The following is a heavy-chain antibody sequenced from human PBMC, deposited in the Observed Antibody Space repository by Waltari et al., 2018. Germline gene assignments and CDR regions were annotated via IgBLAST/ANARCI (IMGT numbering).Heavy chain of an antibody. D-gene: IGHD3-10*01. CDR3: ARHGSGRVVDV. CDR2: IYYSGST. Sequence: QLQLQESGPGLVKPSETLSLTCTVSGGSISSSSYYWGWIRQPPGKGLEWIGSIYYSGSTYYNPSLKSRVTISVDTSKNQFSLKLSSVTAADTAVYYCARHGSGRVVDVWGQGTTVTVSS. V-gene: IGHV4-39*07. CDR1: GGSISSSSYY. J-gene: IGHJ6*02.